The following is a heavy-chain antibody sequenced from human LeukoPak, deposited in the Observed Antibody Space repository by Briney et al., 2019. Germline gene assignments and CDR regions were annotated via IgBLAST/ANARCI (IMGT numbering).Heavy chain of an antibody. CDR2: ISSSGSTI. Sequence: GGSLRLSCAASGFTFNSYETNWVRQAPGKGLEWVSYISSSGSTIYYADSVKGRFTISRDNAKNSLYLQMNSLRAEDTAVYYCATDGGPEYSSSWYLYWGQGTLVTVSS. V-gene: IGHV3-48*03. D-gene: IGHD6-13*01. J-gene: IGHJ4*02. CDR1: GFTFNSYE. CDR3: ATDGGPEYSSSWYLY.